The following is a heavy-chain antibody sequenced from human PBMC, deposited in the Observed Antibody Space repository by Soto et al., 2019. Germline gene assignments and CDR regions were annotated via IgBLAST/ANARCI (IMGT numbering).Heavy chain of an antibody. V-gene: IGHV4-59*01. CDR3: ARVRKSWGYYYDPDAFDI. CDR1: GGSISSYY. CDR2: IYYSGST. Sequence: PSETLSLTCTVSGGSISSYYWSWIRQPPGKGLEWIGYIYYSGSTNYSPSLKSRVTISVDTSKNQFSLKLSSVTAADTAVYYCARVRKSWGYYYDPDAFDIWGQGTMVTVSS. D-gene: IGHD3-22*01. J-gene: IGHJ3*02.